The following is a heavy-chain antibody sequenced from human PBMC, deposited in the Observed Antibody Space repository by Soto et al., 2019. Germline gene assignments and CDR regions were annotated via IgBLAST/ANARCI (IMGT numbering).Heavy chain of an antibody. Sequence: PGGSLRLSCAASGFTFSSYGMHWVRQAPGKGLEWVANIKGDGSEENYVDSLKGRFTISRDNARNTLFLQMDSLRAEDTAVYYCARLPWADYGGIFDPWGQGTLVTVSS. CDR3: ARLPWADYGGIFDP. D-gene: IGHD4-17*01. V-gene: IGHV3-7*01. J-gene: IGHJ5*02. CDR1: GFTFSSYG. CDR2: IKGDGSEE.